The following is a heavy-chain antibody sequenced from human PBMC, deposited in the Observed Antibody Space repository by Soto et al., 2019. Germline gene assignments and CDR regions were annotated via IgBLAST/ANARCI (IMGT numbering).Heavy chain of an antibody. D-gene: IGHD3-3*01. CDR2: IIPILGIA. Sequence: SVKVSCKASGGTFSSYTISWVRQAPGQGLEWMGRIIPILGIANYAQKFQGRVTITADKSTSTAYMELSSLRSEDTAVYYCAIWSGSPDVYYFYYWGQGTLVTVS. CDR1: GGTFSSYT. J-gene: IGHJ4*02. CDR3: AIWSGSPDVYYFYY. V-gene: IGHV1-69*02.